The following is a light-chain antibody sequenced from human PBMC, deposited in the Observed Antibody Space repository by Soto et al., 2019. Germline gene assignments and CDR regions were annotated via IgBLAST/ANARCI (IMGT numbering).Light chain of an antibody. CDR3: QQFNSSPFS. V-gene: IGKV1-9*01. CDR2: TVS. Sequence: DIQLTQSPSFLSASVGDRLTITCRASQDIRSSLAWYQQKPGKAPNLLIYTVSTLQSGVPSRFSGSRSGTEFTLTNSSLQPEDVATYYCQQFNSSPFSFGGGTKVEI. CDR1: QDIRSS. J-gene: IGKJ4*01.